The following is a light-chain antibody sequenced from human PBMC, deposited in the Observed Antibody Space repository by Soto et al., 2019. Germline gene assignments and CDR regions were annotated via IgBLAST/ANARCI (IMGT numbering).Light chain of an antibody. CDR1: QSVSSSY. V-gene: IGKV3-20*01. J-gene: IGKJ4*01. CDR3: QQYGSSPLT. CDR2: GAS. Sequence: EIVLTQSPGTLSLSPGERATLSCRVSQSVSSSYLAWYQQKPGQAPRLLISGASTRATGIPDRFSSSGSGTDFTLTISRLEPEDFAVYYCQQYGSSPLTFGGGTKVEIK.